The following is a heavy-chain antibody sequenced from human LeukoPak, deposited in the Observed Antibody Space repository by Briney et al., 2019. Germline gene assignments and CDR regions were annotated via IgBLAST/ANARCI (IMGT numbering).Heavy chain of an antibody. CDR3: TGAGSGNNWFDP. Sequence: ASVKVSCKASGYTFTGYYMHWVRQAPAQGLEWMGWINPNSGGTSYAQKFQGRVTMTRDTSISTVYMELSSLRSEDTAVYYCTGAGSGNNWFDPWGQGTLVTVSS. CDR1: GYTFTGYY. V-gene: IGHV1-2*02. D-gene: IGHD3-10*01. CDR2: INPNSGGT. J-gene: IGHJ5*02.